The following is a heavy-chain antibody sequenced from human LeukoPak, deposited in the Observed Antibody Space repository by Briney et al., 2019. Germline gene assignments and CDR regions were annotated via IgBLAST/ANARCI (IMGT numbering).Heavy chain of an antibody. V-gene: IGHV4-4*02. CDR2: IYHSGST. D-gene: IGHD2-15*01. CDR1: GGSISSNNW. Sequence: SETLSHTCAVSGGSISSNNWWSWVRQPPGKGLEWIGEIYHSGSTNYNPSLKSRVTISVDKSKNQFSLKLSSVTAADTAVYYCARDGKYCSGGSCYDYWGQGTLVTVSS. J-gene: IGHJ4*02. CDR3: ARDGKYCSGGSCYDY.